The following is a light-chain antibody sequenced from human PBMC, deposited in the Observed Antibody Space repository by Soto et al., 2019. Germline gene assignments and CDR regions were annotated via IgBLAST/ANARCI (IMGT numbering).Light chain of an antibody. CDR3: QQYASSPIT. V-gene: IGKV3-20*01. CDR2: AAS. Sequence: EIVLTQSPGTLSLSPGERATLSCRASQSVSSDYLAWYQQKPGQSPRLLVSAASSRATGIPDRFSGSGSGTDFTLTISRLEAEDLAVYYCQQYASSPITFGQGTRLE. CDR1: QSVSSDY. J-gene: IGKJ5*01.